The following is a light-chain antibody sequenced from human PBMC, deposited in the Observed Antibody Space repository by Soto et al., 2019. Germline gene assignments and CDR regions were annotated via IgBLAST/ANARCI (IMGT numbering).Light chain of an antibody. V-gene: IGLV2-14*01. CDR3: PSYTTSSLYV. CDR1: SSDVGAYNY. Sequence: QSVLTQPASVSGSPGQSLTISCTGTSSDVGAYNYVSWYQQHPGKAPKLIIYDVNNRPSGVSNRLSGAKSGNTASLTISGLQAEDEADYFCPSYTTSSLYVFGTGTKVTVL. CDR2: DVN. J-gene: IGLJ1*01.